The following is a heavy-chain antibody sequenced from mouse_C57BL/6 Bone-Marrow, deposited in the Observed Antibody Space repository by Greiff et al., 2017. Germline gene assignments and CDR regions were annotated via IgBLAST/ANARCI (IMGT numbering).Heavy chain of an antibody. V-gene: IGHV14-4*01. CDR3: TTITTVSPWFAY. CDR1: GFNIKDDY. Sequence: VQLKQSGAELVRPGASVKLSCTASGFNIKDDYMHWVKQRPEQGLEWIGWIDPENGDTEYASKFQGKATITADTSSNTAYLQLSSLTSEDTAVYYCTTITTVSPWFAYWGQGTLVTVSA. CDR2: IDPENGDT. J-gene: IGHJ3*01. D-gene: IGHD1-1*01.